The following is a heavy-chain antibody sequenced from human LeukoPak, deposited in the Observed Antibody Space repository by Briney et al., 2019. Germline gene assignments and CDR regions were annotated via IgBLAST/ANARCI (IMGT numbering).Heavy chain of an antibody. CDR3: ARLPPDRELDY. CDR1: GYTFTGYY. D-gene: IGHD1-1*01. V-gene: IGHV1-2*02. Sequence: GASVTVSCKASGYTFTGYYMHWVRQAPGQGLEWMGWINPNSGGTNYAQKFQGRVTMTRDTSISTAYMELSRLRSDDTAVYYCARLPPDRELDYWVQGTLVTVCS. J-gene: IGHJ4*02. CDR2: INPNSGGT.